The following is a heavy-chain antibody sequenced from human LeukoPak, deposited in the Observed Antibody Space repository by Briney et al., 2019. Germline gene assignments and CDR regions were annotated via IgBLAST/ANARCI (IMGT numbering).Heavy chain of an antibody. D-gene: IGHD3-10*01. CDR2: ISGSGGST. CDR1: GFTFSSYA. V-gene: IGHV3-23*01. J-gene: IGHJ4*02. CDR3: AKDPRGVTHFDY. Sequence: PGGSLRLSCAASGFTFSSYAMSWVRPAPGKGLEWVSAISGSGGSTYYADSVKGRFTISRDNSKNTLYLQMNSLRAEDTAVYYCAKDPRGVTHFDYWGQGTLVTVSS.